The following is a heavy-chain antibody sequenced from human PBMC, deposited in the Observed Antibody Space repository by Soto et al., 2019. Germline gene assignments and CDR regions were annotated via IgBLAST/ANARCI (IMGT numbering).Heavy chain of an antibody. CDR3: AREGVHNYTEYYFDY. D-gene: IGHD3-10*01. V-gene: IGHV3-21*06. CDR1: GFTFSYYP. J-gene: IGHJ4*02. CDR2: ISGVRDYI. Sequence: EVQLVESGGGLVNNGGSLRLSCAASGFTFSYYPLHWVSRAPGKGLEWVSSISGVRDYIRYADSVKGRFAISRDNAKTSLYLQMNSLTAEDTAVYYCAREGVHNYTEYYFDYWGQGTLVTVSS.